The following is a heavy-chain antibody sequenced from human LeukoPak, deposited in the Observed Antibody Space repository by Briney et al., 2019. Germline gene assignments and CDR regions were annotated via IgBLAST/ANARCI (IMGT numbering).Heavy chain of an antibody. CDR1: GFTFSSYG. CDR2: IRYDGSNK. CDR3: AKDRGYSSGWYAGGVDY. Sequence: GGSLRLSCAASGFTFSSYGMHWVRQAPGKGLEWVAFIRYDGSNKYYADSVKGRFTISRDNSKNTLYLQMISLRAKDTAVYYCAKDRGYSSGWYAGGVDYWGQGTLVTVSS. D-gene: IGHD6-19*01. V-gene: IGHV3-30*02. J-gene: IGHJ4*02.